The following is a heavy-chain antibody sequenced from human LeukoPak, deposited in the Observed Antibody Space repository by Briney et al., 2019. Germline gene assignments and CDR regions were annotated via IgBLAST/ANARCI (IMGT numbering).Heavy chain of an antibody. CDR3: ARGRGTMVRGVIRIVFDY. J-gene: IGHJ4*02. Sequence: SETLSLTCVVSGGSISSGGYSWSWIRQPPGKGLEWIGYIYHSGSTNYNPSLKSRVTISVDTSKNQFSLKLSSVTAADTAVYYCARGRGTMVRGVIRIVFDYWGQGTLVTVSS. CDR2: IYHSGST. V-gene: IGHV4-30-2*01. D-gene: IGHD3-10*01. CDR1: GGSISSGGYS.